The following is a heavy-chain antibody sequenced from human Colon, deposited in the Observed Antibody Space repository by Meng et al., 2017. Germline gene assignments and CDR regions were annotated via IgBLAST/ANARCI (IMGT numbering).Heavy chain of an antibody. D-gene: IGHD4-17*01. J-gene: IGHJ5*02. CDR3: ARDQREDDDGDYGSGGVDP. Sequence: ASVTVSCQASGYTFTSYGSRWLRQAPGQGLEWMGWISAYYGNTNYAQKLQGRVTMTTDTSTSTAYMELRSLSSDDTAVYYCARDQREDDDGDYGSGGVDPWGQGTLVTVSS. CDR2: ISAYYGNT. V-gene: IGHV1-18*01. CDR1: GYTFTSYG.